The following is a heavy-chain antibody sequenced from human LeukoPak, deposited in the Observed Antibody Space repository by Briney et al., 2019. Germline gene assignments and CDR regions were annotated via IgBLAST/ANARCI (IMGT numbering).Heavy chain of an antibody. CDR3: AKDSYYDYVWGSFPPDY. CDR1: GFTFSSYA. J-gene: IGHJ4*02. Sequence: GGSLRLSCAASGFTFSSYAMSWVRQAPGKGLEWVSAISGSGGSTYYADSVKGRFTISRDNSKNTLYLQMNSLRAEDTAVYYCAKDSYYDYVWGSFPPDYWGQGTLVTVSS. D-gene: IGHD3-16*01. V-gene: IGHV3-23*01. CDR2: ISGSGGST.